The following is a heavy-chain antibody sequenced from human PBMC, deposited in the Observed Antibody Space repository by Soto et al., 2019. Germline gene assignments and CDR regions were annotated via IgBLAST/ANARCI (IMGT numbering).Heavy chain of an antibody. V-gene: IGHV5-10-1*01. D-gene: IGHD6-13*01. CDR1: GYSFTSYW. Sequence: EVQLVQSGAEVKKPGESLRISCKGSGYSFTSYWISWVRQMPGKGLEWMGRIDPSDSYTNYIPSFQGHVTISADKSISTAYLKWSSLKASDTAMYYCARLQPAAGDNDLTFDYWGQGTLVTVSS. J-gene: IGHJ4*02. CDR3: ARLQPAAGDNDLTFDY. CDR2: IDPSDSYT.